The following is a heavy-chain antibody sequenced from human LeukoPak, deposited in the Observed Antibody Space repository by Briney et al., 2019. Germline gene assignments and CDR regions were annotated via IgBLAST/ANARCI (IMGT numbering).Heavy chain of an antibody. J-gene: IGHJ4*02. Sequence: GGSLRLSCAASGLTVSNNYINWVRQAPGKGLGWVSVMHSDDTTYYADSVKGRFTISRDNFKNTLYLQMNTLRVEDTGVYYCASDRGYGGNSGDYWGQGTLVSVSS. D-gene: IGHD4-23*01. CDR2: MHSDDTT. V-gene: IGHV3-66*01. CDR3: ASDRGYGGNSGDY. CDR1: GLTVSNNY.